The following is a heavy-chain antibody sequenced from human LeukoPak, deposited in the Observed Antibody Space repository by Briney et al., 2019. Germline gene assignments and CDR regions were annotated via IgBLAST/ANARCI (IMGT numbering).Heavy chain of an antibody. CDR3: ARGGPPGYYYDYYMDV. J-gene: IGHJ6*03. Sequence: SETLSLTCTVSGGSISSYYWSWIRQPPGKGLEWIGYIYYSGSTNYNPSLKSRVTISVDTSKNQFSLKLSSVTAADTAVYYCARGGPPGYYYDYYMDVWGKGTTVTISS. V-gene: IGHV4-59*01. CDR2: IYYSGST. CDR1: GGSISSYY.